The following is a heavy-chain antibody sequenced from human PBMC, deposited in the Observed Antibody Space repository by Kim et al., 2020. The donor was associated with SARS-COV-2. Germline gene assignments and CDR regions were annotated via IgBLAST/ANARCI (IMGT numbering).Heavy chain of an antibody. Sequence: GGSLRLSCAASGFTFSSYAMHWVRQAPGKGLEWVAVISYDGSNKYYADSVKGRFTISRDNSKNTLYLQMNSLRAEDTAVYYCAREGEMATTGAFDILGQG. CDR3: AREGEMATTGAFDI. J-gene: IGHJ3*02. CDR2: ISYDGSNK. CDR1: GFTFSSYA. D-gene: IGHD1-1*01. V-gene: IGHV3-30-3*01.